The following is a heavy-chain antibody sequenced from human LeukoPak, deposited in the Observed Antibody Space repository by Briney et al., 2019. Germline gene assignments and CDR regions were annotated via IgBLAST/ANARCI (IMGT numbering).Heavy chain of an antibody. CDR3: AKDSSWI. V-gene: IGHV3-30*18. CDR1: GFTFSSYG. Sequence: GGSLRLSCAASGFTFSSYGMHWVRQAPGKGLEWVAVISYDGSNKYYADSVKGRFTISRDNSKNTLYLQMNSLRAEDTAVYYCAKDSSWIWGQGTLVTVYS. J-gene: IGHJ4*02. CDR2: ISYDGSNK. D-gene: IGHD1-1*01.